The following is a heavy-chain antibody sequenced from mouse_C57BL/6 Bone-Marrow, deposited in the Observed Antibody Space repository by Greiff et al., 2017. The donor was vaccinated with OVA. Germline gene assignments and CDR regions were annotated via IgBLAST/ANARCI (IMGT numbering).Heavy chain of an antibody. CDR3: ARDYGNPYYAMDY. CDR1: GYTFTSSG. Sequence: VQLQQSGAELARPGASVKLSCKASGYTFTSSGISWVKQRTGQGLEWIGEIYPRSGNTYYNEKFKGKATLTADKSSSTAYMELRSLTSEDSAVYFCARDYGNPYYAMDYWGQGTSVTVSS. D-gene: IGHD2-1*01. J-gene: IGHJ4*01. V-gene: IGHV1-81*01. CDR2: IYPRSGNT.